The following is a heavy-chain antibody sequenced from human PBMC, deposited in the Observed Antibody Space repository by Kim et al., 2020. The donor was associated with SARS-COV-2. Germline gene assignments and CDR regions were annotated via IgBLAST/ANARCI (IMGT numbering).Heavy chain of an antibody. V-gene: IGHV3-23*01. CDR3: ANCVPRDLWFGESGAFDI. CDR1: GFTFSSYA. J-gene: IGHJ3*02. D-gene: IGHD3-10*01. CDR2: ISGSGGST. Sequence: GGSLRLSCAASGFTFSSYAMSWVRQAPGKGLEWVSAISGSGGSTYYADSVKGRFTISRDNSKNTLYLQMNSLRAEDTAVYYCANCVPRDLWFGESGAFDIWGQGTMVTVSS.